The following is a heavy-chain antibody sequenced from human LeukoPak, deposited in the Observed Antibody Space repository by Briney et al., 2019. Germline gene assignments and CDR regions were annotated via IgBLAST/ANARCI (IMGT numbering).Heavy chain of an antibody. J-gene: IGHJ4*02. CDR2: INPSGGST. CDR3: ARSIGSEYYYDSSGYSDFDY. D-gene: IGHD3-22*01. Sequence: PVASVKVSCKASGYTFTSYYMHWVRQAPGQGLEWMGIINPSGGSTSYAQKFQGRVTMTRDTSTSTVYMELSSLRSGDTAVYYCARSIGSEYYYDSSGYSDFDYWGQGTLVTVSS. CDR1: GYTFTSYY. V-gene: IGHV1-46*01.